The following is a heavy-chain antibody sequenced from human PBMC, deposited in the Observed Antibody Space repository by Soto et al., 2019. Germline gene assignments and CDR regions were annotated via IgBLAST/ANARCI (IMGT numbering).Heavy chain of an antibody. CDR2: ITPIYPTT. Sequence: QVQLVQSGAEVRKPGSSVQVSCKASGGTFYTYTFSWVRQAPGQGLEWMGSITPIYPTTNYAETFQGRLTVTADGSTNTAYMELSSLTSEDTAVYYCARIPRYSFPTSDDLDSWGQGTLVTVSS. CDR3: ARIPRYSFPTSDDLDS. V-gene: IGHV1-69*15. D-gene: IGHD5-18*01. CDR1: GGTFYTYT. J-gene: IGHJ4*02.